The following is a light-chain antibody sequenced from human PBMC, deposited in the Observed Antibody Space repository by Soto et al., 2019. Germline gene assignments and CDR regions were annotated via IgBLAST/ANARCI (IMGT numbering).Light chain of an antibody. CDR3: CSYAGGYTFWV. CDR2: DVN. J-gene: IGLJ3*02. V-gene: IGLV2-11*01. CDR1: SSDVGGYNY. Sequence: QSALTQPRSVSGSPGQSVTISCTGTSSDVGGYNYVSWYQQHPGKAPKVMIYDVNKRPSGVPDRFSGSKSGNTASLTISGLQAEYEADYHCCSYAGGYTFWVFGGGTKVTVL.